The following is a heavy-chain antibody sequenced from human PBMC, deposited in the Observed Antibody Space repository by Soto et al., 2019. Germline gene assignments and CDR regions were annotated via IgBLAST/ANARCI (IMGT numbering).Heavy chain of an antibody. CDR2: ISGSGQTT. Sequence: GVPLRLSGAASGFTFGSYSLSWLRQAPGKGLEWVSGISGSGQTTHYRDSVKGRFTISRDNFRNTLYLQVNSLRAEDTAVYFCAKSRGDSWTTYFFDYWGQGALVTVSS. CDR3: AKSRGDSWTTYFFDY. J-gene: IGHJ4*02. CDR1: GFTFGSYS. V-gene: IGHV3-23*01. D-gene: IGHD4-4*01.